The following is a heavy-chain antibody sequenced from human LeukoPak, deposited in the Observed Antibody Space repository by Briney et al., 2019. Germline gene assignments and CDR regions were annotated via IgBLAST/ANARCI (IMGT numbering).Heavy chain of an antibody. D-gene: IGHD6-13*01. CDR3: ARGRRSPGIAAAGPWGY. J-gene: IGHJ4*02. V-gene: IGHV4-38-2*02. Sequence: PSETLSLTCTVSGYSISTGYYWDWIRQPPGKGLEWIGTFYHGGSTYYNPSLKSRVTISVDTSKNQFSLNLTSVTAADTAVYYCARGRRSPGIAAAGPWGYWGQGTLVTVSS. CDR1: GYSISTGYY. CDR2: FYHGGST.